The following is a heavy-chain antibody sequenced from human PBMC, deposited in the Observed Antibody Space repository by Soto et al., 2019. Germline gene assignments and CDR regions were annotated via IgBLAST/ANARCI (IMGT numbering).Heavy chain of an antibody. CDR2: IYYSVST. CDR1: GASISSHY. D-gene: IGHD1-26*01. J-gene: IGHJ4*02. Sequence: PSETLSLTCTVSGASISSHYWSWIRQPPGKQLEWIGYIYYSVSTNSNPSFKSRVTISADTSKNQFSLKLSTVTAADTAVYYCARHVGHGVGGHFDYWGQGTLVTVSS. CDR3: ARHVGHGVGGHFDY. V-gene: IGHV4-59*08.